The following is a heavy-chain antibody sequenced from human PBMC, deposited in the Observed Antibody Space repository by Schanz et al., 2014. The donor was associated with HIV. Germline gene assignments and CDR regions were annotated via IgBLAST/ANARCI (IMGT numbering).Heavy chain of an antibody. V-gene: IGHV3-21*04. CDR3: AKDMGSGSYETFDI. D-gene: IGHD1-26*01. CDR1: GFTFMRHT. CDR2: ISDRSDYL. Sequence: EVQLVETGGGLIQPGGSLRLSCAASGFTFMRHTMNWVRQAPGKGLEWVSSISDRSDYLHYADSVKGRFTISRDNAKNSLYLQMNSLRAEDTALYYCAKDMGSGSYETFDIWGQGTMVTVSS. J-gene: IGHJ3*02.